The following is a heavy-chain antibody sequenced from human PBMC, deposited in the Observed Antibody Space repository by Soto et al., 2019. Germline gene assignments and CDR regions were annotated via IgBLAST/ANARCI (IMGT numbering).Heavy chain of an antibody. J-gene: IGHJ4*02. D-gene: IGHD3-3*01. CDR1: GGSFSGYY. V-gene: IGHV4-34*01. Sequence: PSETLSLTCAVYGGSFSGYYLSWIRQPPGKGLEWIGEINHSGSTNYNPSLKSRVTISVDTSKNQFSLKLSSVTAADTAVYYCVRGLTYYDFWSGYSYYFDYWGQGTLVTVSS. CDR2: INHSGST. CDR3: VRGLTYYDFWSGYSYYFDY.